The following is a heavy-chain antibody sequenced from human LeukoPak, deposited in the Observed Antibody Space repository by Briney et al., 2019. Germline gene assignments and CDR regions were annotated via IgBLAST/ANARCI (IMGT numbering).Heavy chain of an antibody. V-gene: IGHV3-48*03. D-gene: IGHD3-3*01. J-gene: IGHJ4*02. CDR2: ISSSGSTI. CDR1: GFTFSSYE. CDR3: ARDNYDFWSGPFDY. Sequence: GGSLRLSCAASGFTFSSYEMNWVRQAPGKGLEWVSYISSSGSTIYYADSVKGRFTISRDNAKNSLYLQMNSQRAEDTAVYYCARDNYDFWSGPFDYWGQGTLVTVSS.